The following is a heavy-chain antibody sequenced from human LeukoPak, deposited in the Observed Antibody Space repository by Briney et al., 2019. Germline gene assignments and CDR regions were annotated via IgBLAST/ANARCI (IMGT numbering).Heavy chain of an antibody. D-gene: IGHD7-27*01. Sequence: GGSLRLSCAASGFTFSSYWMSWVRQAPGKGLEWVANIKQDGSEKYYVDSVKGRFTISRDNAKNSLYLQMNSLRAEDTAVYYCARDLGMGYYYYGMDVWGKGTTVTVSP. V-gene: IGHV3-7*03. J-gene: IGHJ6*04. CDR3: ARDLGMGYYYYGMDV. CDR1: GFTFSSYW. CDR2: IKQDGSEK.